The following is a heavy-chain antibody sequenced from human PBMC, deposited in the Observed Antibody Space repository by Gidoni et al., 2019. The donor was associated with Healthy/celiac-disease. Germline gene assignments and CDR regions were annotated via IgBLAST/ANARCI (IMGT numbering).Heavy chain of an antibody. CDR3: ARSGYYNDFDY. V-gene: IGHV3-30*03. CDR2: ISYDGSNK. Sequence: QVQLVGSGGGVVQPGGSLRLSCAASGFAFSSYGMHWVRQAPGKGLEWVAVISYDGSNKYYADSVKGRFTISRDNSKNTLYLQMNSLRAEDTAVYYGARSGYYNDFDYWGQGTLVTVSS. D-gene: IGHD3-3*01. J-gene: IGHJ4*02. CDR1: GFAFSSYG.